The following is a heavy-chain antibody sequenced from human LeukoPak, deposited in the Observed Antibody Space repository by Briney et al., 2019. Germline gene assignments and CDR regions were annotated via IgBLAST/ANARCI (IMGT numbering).Heavy chain of an antibody. CDR2: INPNSGGT. V-gene: IGHV1-2*02. J-gene: IGHJ5*02. D-gene: IGHD6-6*01. CDR3: ARDRKYSSSGHSFDP. CDR1: GYTFTGYY. Sequence: ASVKVSCKASGYTFTGYYMHWVRQAPGQGLEWMGWINPNSGGTNYAQKFQGRVTMTRDTSISTAYMELSRLRSDDTAVYYCARDRKYSSSGHSFDPWGQGTLVTVSS.